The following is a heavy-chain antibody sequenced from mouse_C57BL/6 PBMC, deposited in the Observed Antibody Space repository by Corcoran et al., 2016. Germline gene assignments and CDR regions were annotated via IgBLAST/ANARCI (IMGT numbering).Heavy chain of an antibody. Sequence: EVQLQQSGPELVKPGASVKIPCKASGYTFTDYNMDWVKQSHGKSLEWIGDINPNNGGTIYNQKFKGKATLTVDKSSSTAYMELRSLTSEDTAVYYCARNRLITTVVAPYAMDYWGQGTSVTVSS. D-gene: IGHD1-1*01. CDR3: ARNRLITTVVAPYAMDY. CDR1: GYTFTDYN. CDR2: INPNNGGT. V-gene: IGHV1-18*01. J-gene: IGHJ4*01.